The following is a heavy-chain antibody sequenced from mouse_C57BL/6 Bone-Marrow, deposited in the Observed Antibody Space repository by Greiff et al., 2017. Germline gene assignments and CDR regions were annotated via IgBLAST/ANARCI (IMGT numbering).Heavy chain of an antibody. CDR1: GYSFTSYY. CDR3: ARSMGDYEAWFGY. Sequence: VQLQQSGPELVKPGASVKISCKASGYSFTSYYIHWVKQRPGQGLEWIGWIYPGSGNTKYNEKFKGKATLTADTSSSTAYVQLSSLTSEDSAVYYCARSMGDYEAWFGYWGQGTLVTVSA. D-gene: IGHD2-4*01. V-gene: IGHV1-66*01. J-gene: IGHJ3*01. CDR2: IYPGSGNT.